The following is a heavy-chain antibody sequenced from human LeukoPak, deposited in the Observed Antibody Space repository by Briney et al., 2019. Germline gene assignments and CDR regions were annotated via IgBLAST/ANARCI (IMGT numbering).Heavy chain of an antibody. Sequence: PSETLSLTCTVSGGSISSSSYYWGWIRQPPGKGLEWIGSSYYSGSTYYNPALKSRVTISVDTSKNQFSLKLSSVTAADTAVYYCARFSPWGSLAFGYGMDVWGQGTTVTVSS. J-gene: IGHJ6*02. CDR3: ARFSPWGSLAFGYGMDV. V-gene: IGHV4-39*01. CDR2: SYYSGST. CDR1: GGSISSSSYY. D-gene: IGHD3-10*01.